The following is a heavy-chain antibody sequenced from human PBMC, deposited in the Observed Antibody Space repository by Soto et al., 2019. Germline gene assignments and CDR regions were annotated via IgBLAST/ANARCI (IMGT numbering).Heavy chain of an antibody. V-gene: IGHV5-51*01. CDR2: IYPCDSDT. Sequence: GGSPNPSRKGSWFSLTYYLIGWGRQMPGKGLEGMGIIYPCDSDTRYSPSLQGQVTISADKSISTAYLQWSSLKASDTAMYYCARPFESSGYYLFAFDIWGQGTMVTVPS. CDR1: WFSLTYYL. J-gene: IGHJ3*02. D-gene: IGHD3-22*01. CDR3: ARPFESSGYYLFAFDI.